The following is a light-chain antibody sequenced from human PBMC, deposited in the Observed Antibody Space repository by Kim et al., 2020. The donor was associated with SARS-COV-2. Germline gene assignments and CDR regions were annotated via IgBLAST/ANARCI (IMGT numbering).Light chain of an antibody. CDR2: QDT. CDR1: KLGGQY. CDR3: QAWDSSTVV. J-gene: IGLJ2*01. V-gene: IGLV3-1*01. Sequence: VFPGQTASLTCSGDKLGGQYACWYQQKPGQSPVLVIYQDTKRPSGIPERFSGSSSGNTATLTISVTQAMDEADYYCQAWDSSTVVFGGGTRLTVL.